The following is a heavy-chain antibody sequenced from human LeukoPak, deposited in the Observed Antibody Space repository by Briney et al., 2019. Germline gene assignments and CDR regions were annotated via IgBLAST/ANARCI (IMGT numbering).Heavy chain of an antibody. CDR3: ARRVPAASRWLGGYYYFDY. Sequence: PSETLSLTCTVSGGSISSHYWSWIRQPPGKGLEWIGYIYYSGSTNYDPSLKSRVTISVDTSKNQFSLKLSSVTAADTAVYYCARRVPAASRWLGGYYYFDYWGQGTLVTVSS. J-gene: IGHJ4*02. CDR2: IYYSGST. D-gene: IGHD2-2*01. V-gene: IGHV4-59*11. CDR1: GGSISSHY.